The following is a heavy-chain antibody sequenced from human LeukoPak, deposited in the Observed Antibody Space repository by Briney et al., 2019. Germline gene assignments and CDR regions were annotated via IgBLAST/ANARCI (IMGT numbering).Heavy chain of an antibody. CDR3: AALAHLVGATIDY. CDR2: ISGSGGST. Sequence: GGSLRLSCAASGFTFSSYAMSWVRQAPGKGLGWVSAISGSGGSTYYADSVKGRFTISRDNSKNTLYLQMNSLRAQDTAVYYCAALAHLVGATIDYWGQGTLVTVSS. CDR1: GFTFSSYA. J-gene: IGHJ4*02. D-gene: IGHD1-26*01. V-gene: IGHV3-23*01.